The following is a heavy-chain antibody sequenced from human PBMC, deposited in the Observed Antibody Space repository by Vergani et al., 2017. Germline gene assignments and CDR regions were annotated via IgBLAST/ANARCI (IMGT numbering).Heavy chain of an antibody. CDR1: GFTFSSYG. V-gene: IGHV3-21*01. CDR3: ARGGRFGVVIFNFDY. CDR2: ISSSSSYI. Sequence: VQLVESGGGVVQPGRSLRLSCAASGFTFSSYGMHWVRQAPGKGLEWVSSISSSSSYIYYADSVKGRFTISRDNAKNSLYLQMNSLRAEDTAVYYCARGGRFGVVIFNFDYWGQGTLVTVSS. D-gene: IGHD3-3*01. J-gene: IGHJ4*02.